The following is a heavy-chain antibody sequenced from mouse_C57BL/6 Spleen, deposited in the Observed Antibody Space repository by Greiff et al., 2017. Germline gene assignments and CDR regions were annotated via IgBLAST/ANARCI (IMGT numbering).Heavy chain of an antibody. CDR2: IDPSDSYT. V-gene: IGHV1-69*01. CDR1: GYTFTSYW. D-gene: IGHD2-12*01. CDR3: ARGDSRYYFDY. Sequence: QVQLKQSGAELVMPGASVKLSCKASGYTFTSYWMHWVKQRPGQGLEWIGEIDPSDSYTNYNQKFKGKSTLTVDKSSSTAYMQLSSLTSEDSAVYYCARGDSRYYFDYWGQGTTLTVSS. J-gene: IGHJ2*01.